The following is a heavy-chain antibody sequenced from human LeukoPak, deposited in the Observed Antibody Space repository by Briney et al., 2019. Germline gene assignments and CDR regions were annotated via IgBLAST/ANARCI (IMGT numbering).Heavy chain of an antibody. CDR3: ARGDDFGDSFDL. CDR2: IYYIGTT. J-gene: IGHJ2*01. D-gene: IGHD4/OR15-4a*01. CDR1: GDSIINYY. Sequence: SETLSLTCTVSGDSIINYYWSWIRQPPGKGLEWIGYIYYIGTTNYNPSLKSRFTISIDTSKNQFSLKLSSVTAADTAVYYCARGDDFGDSFDLWGRGTLVTVSS. V-gene: IGHV4-59*13.